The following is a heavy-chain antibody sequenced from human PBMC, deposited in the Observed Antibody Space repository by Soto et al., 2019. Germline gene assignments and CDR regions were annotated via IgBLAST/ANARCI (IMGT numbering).Heavy chain of an antibody. CDR1: GYTFTSFY. J-gene: IGHJ6*02. Sequence: ASVKVSCKASGYTFTSFYFHWVRQAPGQGLEWMGIINPSGGSTSYAQKFQGRVTMTSGTSTSTVYMDLSSLRSEDTAVYYCARQYQVGFYGIDVWGQGTTVTVSS. D-gene: IGHD2-2*01. CDR2: INPSGGST. CDR3: ARQYQVGFYGIDV. V-gene: IGHV1-46*01.